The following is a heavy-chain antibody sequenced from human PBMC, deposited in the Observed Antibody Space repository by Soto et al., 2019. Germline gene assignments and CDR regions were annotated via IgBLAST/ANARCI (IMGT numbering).Heavy chain of an antibody. CDR3: ARTEGVVAATLGY. CDR2: IYYSGST. V-gene: IGHV4-61*01. CDR1: GGSVSSGSYY. D-gene: IGHD2-15*01. Sequence: QVQLQESGPGLVKPSETLSLTCTVSGGSVSSGSYYWSWIRQSPGKGLEWIGYIYYSGSTNYNPSLKSRVTISVDTSKNQFSLKLSSLTAADTPVYYCARTEGVVAATLGYWGQGTLVTVSS. J-gene: IGHJ4*02.